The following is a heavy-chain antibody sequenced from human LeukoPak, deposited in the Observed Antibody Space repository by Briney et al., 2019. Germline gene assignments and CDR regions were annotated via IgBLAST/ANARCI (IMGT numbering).Heavy chain of an antibody. J-gene: IGHJ4*02. V-gene: IGHV3-23*01. D-gene: IGHD6-13*01. CDR1: GFTFSSYA. CDR2: ISGRGNNT. CDR3: ARAYSSSWYDY. Sequence: GGSLRLSCAASGFTFSSYAMSWVRQAPGKGLEWVSSISGRGNNTDYADSVKGRFTISRDNSKNTLHLQMNSLRAEDTAIYYCARAYSSSWYDYWGQGTLVTVSS.